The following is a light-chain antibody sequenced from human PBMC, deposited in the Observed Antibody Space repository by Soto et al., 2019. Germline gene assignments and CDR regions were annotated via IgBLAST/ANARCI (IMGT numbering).Light chain of an antibody. CDR2: AAS. J-gene: IGKJ1*01. CDR1: QAIRTA. CDR3: LLDFRYFWA. Sequence: AIQLTQSPSSLSASVGDRLTITCRASQAIRTALGWYQQKPGKVPKLLIYAASTFQSGVPSRFSGSGSGTDSTLTISSLQPEDFATYYCLLDFRYFWAFGQGTKVDIK. V-gene: IGKV1-6*01.